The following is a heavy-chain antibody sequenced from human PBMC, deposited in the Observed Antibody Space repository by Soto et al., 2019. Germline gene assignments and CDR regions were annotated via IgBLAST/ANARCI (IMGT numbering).Heavy chain of an antibody. CDR2: IYTSGGT. V-gene: IGHV4-4*07. Sequence: QVQLRESGPGLVKPWATLSLTCSVSGGSMTSYYWSWIRQPAGKGLEWIGRIYTSGGTNYNPSLKRRVTMSRDTSNKQSALKLNSVTAADTAVYYCARGAVTGVDYGLDVWGQGTTVTVSS. J-gene: IGHJ6*02. CDR1: GGSMTSYY. D-gene: IGHD4-4*01. CDR3: ARGAVTGVDYGLDV.